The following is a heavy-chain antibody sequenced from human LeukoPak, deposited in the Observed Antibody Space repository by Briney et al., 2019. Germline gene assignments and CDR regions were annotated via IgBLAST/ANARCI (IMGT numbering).Heavy chain of an antibody. Sequence: SKTLSLTCTVSGGPISSGSYYWNWIRQPAGKGLEWIGRFYTSGSTNYNPSLKSRVTISVDTSKNQFSLKLSSVTAADTAIYYCARAGYVEVRGVNWGQYFYYYNMDVWGKGTTVTISS. V-gene: IGHV4-61*02. J-gene: IGHJ6*03. CDR3: ARAGYVEVRGVNWGQYFYYYNMDV. D-gene: IGHD3-10*01. CDR2: FYTSGST. CDR1: GGPISSGSYY.